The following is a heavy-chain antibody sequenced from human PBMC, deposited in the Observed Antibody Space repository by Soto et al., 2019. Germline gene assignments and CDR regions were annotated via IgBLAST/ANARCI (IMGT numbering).Heavy chain of an antibody. CDR1: GFTFSSYW. CDR3: AIRASYYDSSGYYNFQH. J-gene: IGHJ1*01. V-gene: IGHV3-74*01. D-gene: IGHD3-22*01. Sequence: GGSLRLSCAASGFTFSSYWMHWVRQAPGKGLVWVSRINSDGSSTSYADSVKGRFTISRDNAKNTLYLQMNSLRAEDTAVYYCAIRASYYDSSGYYNFQHWGQGTLVTVSS. CDR2: INSDGSST.